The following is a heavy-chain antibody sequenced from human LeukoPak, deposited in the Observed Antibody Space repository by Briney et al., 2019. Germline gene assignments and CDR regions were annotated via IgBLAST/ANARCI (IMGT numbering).Heavy chain of an antibody. CDR3: ARHSPDFWSGYYFDY. CDR1: GGSISSYY. D-gene: IGHD3-3*01. Sequence: SETLSLTRTVSGGSISSYYWSWIRQPPGKGLEWIGYIYYSGSTNYNPSLKSRVTISVDTSKNQFSLKLSSVTAADTAVYYCARHSPDFWSGYYFDYWGQGTLVTVSS. CDR2: IYYSGST. V-gene: IGHV4-59*08. J-gene: IGHJ4*02.